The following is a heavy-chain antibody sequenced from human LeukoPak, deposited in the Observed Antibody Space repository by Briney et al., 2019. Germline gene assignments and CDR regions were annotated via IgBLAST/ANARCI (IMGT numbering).Heavy chain of an antibody. CDR1: GFTFSDYY. V-gene: IGHV3-11*04. CDR3: ARDGDYYDSSGYLVSYFDY. J-gene: IGHJ4*02. CDR2: ISSSSSTI. D-gene: IGHD3-22*01. Sequence: GGSLRLSCAASGFTFSDYYMSWIRQAPGKGLEWVSYISSSSSTIYYADSVKGRFTISRDNAKNSLYLQMNSLRAEDTAVYYCARDGDYYDSSGYLVSYFDYWGQGTLVTVSS.